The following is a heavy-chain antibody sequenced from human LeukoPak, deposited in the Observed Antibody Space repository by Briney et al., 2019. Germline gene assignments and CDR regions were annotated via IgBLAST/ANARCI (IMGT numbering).Heavy chain of an antibody. J-gene: IGHJ4*02. Sequence: QPSETLSLTCTVSGGSISSSSYYWGWVRQAPGKGLEWVSYISGSSSTIYYADSVKGRFTISRDNANNSLYLQMNSLRAEDTAVYHCARALIGDYDKLDYWGQGTLVTVSS. CDR3: ARALIGDYDKLDY. D-gene: IGHD4-17*01. CDR2: ISGSSSTI. V-gene: IGHV3-48*01. CDR1: GGSISSSSYY.